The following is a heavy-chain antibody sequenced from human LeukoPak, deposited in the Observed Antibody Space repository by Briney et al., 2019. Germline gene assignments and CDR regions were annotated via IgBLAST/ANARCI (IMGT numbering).Heavy chain of an antibody. Sequence: GRSLRLSCAASGFTFSRYGMHWVRQAPGKGLEWVAVIWYDGSNKYYADSVKGRFTISRDNSKNTLYLQMNSLRAEDTAVYYCARERQWLATDAFDIWGQGTMVTVSS. J-gene: IGHJ3*02. CDR2: IWYDGSNK. CDR3: ARERQWLATDAFDI. D-gene: IGHD6-19*01. CDR1: GFTFSRYG. V-gene: IGHV3-33*01.